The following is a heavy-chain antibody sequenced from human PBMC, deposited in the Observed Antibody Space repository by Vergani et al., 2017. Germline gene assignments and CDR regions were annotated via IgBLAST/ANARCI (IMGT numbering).Heavy chain of an antibody. V-gene: IGHV1-18*01. CDR3: ARAWDTEDSSSWCVY. D-gene: IGHD6-13*01. Sequence: QVQLVQSGAEVKKPGASVKVSCKASGYTFTSYGISWVRQAPGQGLEWMGWISAYNGNTNYAQKLQGRVTMTTDTSTSAAYMELRSLRSDDTAVYYCARAWDTEDSSSWCVYWREARLVTVSS. CDR1: GYTFTSYG. CDR2: ISAYNGNT. J-gene: IGHJ4*02.